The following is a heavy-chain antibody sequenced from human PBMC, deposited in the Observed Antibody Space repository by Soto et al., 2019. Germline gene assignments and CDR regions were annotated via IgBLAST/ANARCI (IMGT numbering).Heavy chain of an antibody. Sequence: ELQLVESGGGLVKPGGSLRLSCAASGFDFSNGCMSWVRQAPGKGLEWVGRIRSKTDGGTTDYAAPVKGRFTIARDDSKHTLYLQRNSLKIEYTAAYYCTSDEGEWGQGTLVTVSS. CDR3: TSDEGE. CDR2: IRSKTDGGTT. D-gene: IGHD3-16*01. V-gene: IGHV3-15*05. J-gene: IGHJ4*02. CDR1: GFDFSNGC.